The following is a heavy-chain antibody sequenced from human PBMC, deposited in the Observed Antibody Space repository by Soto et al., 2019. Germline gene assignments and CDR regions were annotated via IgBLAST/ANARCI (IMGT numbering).Heavy chain of an antibody. CDR3: ARRNVKTVAGSFDY. J-gene: IGHJ4*02. CDR1: GGSISSSSYY. V-gene: IGHV4-39*01. Sequence: QLQLQESGPGLVKPSETLSLTCTVSGGSISSSSYYWGWIRQPPGKGLEWIGSIYYSGSTYYNPSLKSRVTISVDTSKNQFSLKLSSVTAADTAVYYCARRNVKTVAGSFDYWGQGTLVTVSS. D-gene: IGHD6-19*01. CDR2: IYYSGST.